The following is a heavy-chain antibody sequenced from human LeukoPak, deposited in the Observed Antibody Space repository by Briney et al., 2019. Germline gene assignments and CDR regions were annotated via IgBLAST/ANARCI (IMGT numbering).Heavy chain of an antibody. Sequence: SETLSLTCTVSGDSISPYYWGWIRQPPGKGLEWIGYLHYSGSTNYNPSLKGRVTISVDTSKNQFSLKLSSVTAADTAVYYCSRRSRAAAGGAFDIWGQGTRVTVSS. D-gene: IGHD6-13*01. CDR2: LHYSGST. CDR1: GDSISPYY. V-gene: IGHV4-59*01. J-gene: IGHJ3*02. CDR3: SRRSRAAAGGAFDI.